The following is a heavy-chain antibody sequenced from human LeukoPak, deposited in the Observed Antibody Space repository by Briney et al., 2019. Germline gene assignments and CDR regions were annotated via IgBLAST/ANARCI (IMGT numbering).Heavy chain of an antibody. CDR2: INSKIDGGTT. J-gene: IGHJ1*01. CDR1: GFTFSSYD. D-gene: IGHD6-13*01. Sequence: GGSLRLSCAGSGFTFSSYDMSWVRQAPGKGLEWVGRINSKIDGGTTDYAAPVKGRFTISRDDSKDTLYLQMDSLKTEDTAVYYCSTLRGSSSQYFQHWGQGTLVTVSS. V-gene: IGHV3-15*01. CDR3: STLRGSSSQYFQH.